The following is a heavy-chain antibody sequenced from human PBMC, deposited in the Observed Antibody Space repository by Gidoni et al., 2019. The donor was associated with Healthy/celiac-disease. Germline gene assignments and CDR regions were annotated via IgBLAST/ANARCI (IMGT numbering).Heavy chain of an antibody. D-gene: IGHD2-8*01. J-gene: IGHJ5*02. CDR1: GGSISSSSYY. CDR3: ARVMVATSWFDP. Sequence: QLQLQESGPGLVKPSETLSLTCTVSGGSISSSSYYWGWIRQPPGKGLEWIGSIYYSGSTYYNPSLKSRVTISVDTSKNQFSLKLSSVTAADTAVYYCARVMVATSWFDPWGQGTLVTVSS. V-gene: IGHV4-39*01. CDR2: IYYSGST.